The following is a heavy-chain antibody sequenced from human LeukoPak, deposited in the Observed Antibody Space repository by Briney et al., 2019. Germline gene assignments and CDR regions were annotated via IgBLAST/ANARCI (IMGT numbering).Heavy chain of an antibody. CDR2: IYPGDSDT. J-gene: IGHJ4*02. D-gene: IGHD2-21*02. V-gene: IGHV5-51*01. CDR1: GYSFTTYW. CDR3: ARSLVTDAPIDY. Sequence: GESLKISCQASGYSFTTYWIGWVRQMPGKGLEWMGIIYPGDSDTRYSPSFQGQVTISADKSISTAYLQWSSLKASDTAMYYCARSLVTDAPIDYWGQGMLVTVSS.